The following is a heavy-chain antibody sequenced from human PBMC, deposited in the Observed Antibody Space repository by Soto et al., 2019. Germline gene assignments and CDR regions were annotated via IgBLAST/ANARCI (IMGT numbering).Heavy chain of an antibody. Sequence: QLQLQESGSGLVKPSQTLSLTCAVSGGSICSGGYSWSWIQQPPGKGLEWIGYIYHSGRTYYNPSLQSRVTIAVDRSKNQFSLKLSSVTAADTAVYYCARTPDIWGQGTMVTVSS. V-gene: IGHV4-30-2*01. CDR2: IYHSGRT. CDR3: ARTPDI. CDR1: GGSICSGGYS. J-gene: IGHJ3*02.